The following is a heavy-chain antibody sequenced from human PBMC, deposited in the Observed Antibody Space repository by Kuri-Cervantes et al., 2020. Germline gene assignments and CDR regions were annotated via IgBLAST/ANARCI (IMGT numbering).Heavy chain of an antibody. CDR3: ARGDYSKMGGVDY. V-gene: IGHV4-59*01. Sequence: SETLSLTCTVSGGSISGYFWTWIRQPPGKGLEWIGHIYHTGSTNYNPSLKSRVAISVDTSKNQFSLKLSSVTAADTAVYYCARGDYSKMGGVDYWGQGTLVTVSS. J-gene: IGHJ4*02. CDR1: GGSISGYF. CDR2: IYHTGST. D-gene: IGHD4-11*01.